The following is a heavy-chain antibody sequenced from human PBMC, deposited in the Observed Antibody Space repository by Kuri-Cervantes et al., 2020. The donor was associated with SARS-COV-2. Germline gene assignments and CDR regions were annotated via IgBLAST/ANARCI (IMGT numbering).Heavy chain of an antibody. Sequence: SVKVSCKASGGTFSSYAISWVRQAPGQGLEWMGRIIPILGIANYAQKFQGRVTITADKSTSTAYMELSSLRSEDTAVYYCARDNYYDSSGYWGRGYYYYGMDVWGQGTTVT. D-gene: IGHD3-22*01. CDR3: ARDNYYDSSGYWGRGYYYYGMDV. V-gene: IGHV1-69*04. J-gene: IGHJ6*02. CDR2: IIPILGIA. CDR1: GGTFSSYA.